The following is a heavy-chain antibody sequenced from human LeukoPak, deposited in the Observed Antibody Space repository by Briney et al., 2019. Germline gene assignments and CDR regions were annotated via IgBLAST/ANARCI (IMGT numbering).Heavy chain of an antibody. D-gene: IGHD2-21*01. CDR3: ARQGPRGELSLDY. V-gene: IGHV4-39*01. Sequence: PSVTLSLTCTVSGGSISSSSYYWGWIRQPPGKGLEWIGSIYYSGSTYYNPSLKSRVTISVDTSKNQFSLKLSSVTAADTAVYYCARQGPRGELSLDYWGQGTLVTVSS. CDR1: GGSISSSSYY. J-gene: IGHJ4*02. CDR2: IYYSGST.